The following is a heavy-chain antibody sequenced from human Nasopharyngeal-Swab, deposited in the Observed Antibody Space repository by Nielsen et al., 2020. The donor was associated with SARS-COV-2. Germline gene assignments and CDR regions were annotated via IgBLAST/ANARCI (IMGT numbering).Heavy chain of an antibody. J-gene: IGHJ6*03. CDR2: MNPNSGNT. Sequence: WVRQAPGQGLEWMGWMNPNSGNTGYAQKFQGRVTMTRNTSISTAYMELSSLRSEDTPVYHCARGFIVATIFHYYYYMDVWGKGTTVTVSS. D-gene: IGHD5-12*01. CDR3: ARGFIVATIFHYYYYMDV. V-gene: IGHV1-8*01.